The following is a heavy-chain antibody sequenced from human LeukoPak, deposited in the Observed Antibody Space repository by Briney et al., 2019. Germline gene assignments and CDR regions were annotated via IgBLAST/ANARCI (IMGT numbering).Heavy chain of an antibody. J-gene: IGHJ4*02. D-gene: IGHD6-13*01. V-gene: IGHV3-23*01. CDR3: ARRPPIATSGTYFFDY. CDR2: ISSSGGST. CDR1: GFTFSNCA. Sequence: PGGSLRLSCAASGFTFSNCAMGWVRQAPGKGLEWVSSISSSGGSTYYADSVKGRFTISRDNSKSTLFLQLKSLGVEDTAVYFCARRPPIATSGTYFFDYWGQGTLATVSS.